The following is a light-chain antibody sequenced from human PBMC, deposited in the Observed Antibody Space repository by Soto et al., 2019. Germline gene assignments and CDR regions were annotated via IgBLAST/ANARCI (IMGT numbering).Light chain of an antibody. CDR1: QTIGKH. V-gene: IGKV1-39*01. CDR3: QHNYGTPA. J-gene: IGKJ5*01. CDR2: AAS. Sequence: IQMTQSPSSLSASVGDRLAIPCRASQTIGKHLNWYQQKPGKAPXXLIYAASNLQSGVPSRFSGSGSGTDFTLTISSVKPEDFATYYCQHNYGTPAFGQGTRLEIK.